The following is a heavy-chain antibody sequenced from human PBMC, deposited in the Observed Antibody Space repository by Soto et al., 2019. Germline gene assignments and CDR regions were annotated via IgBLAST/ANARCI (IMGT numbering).Heavy chain of an antibody. CDR2: ISYDGSNK. CDR3: AKLMRSVYGMDV. Sequence: PGGSMRLSCAASGFTFSSYGMHWVRQAPGKGLEWVAVISYDGSNKYYADSVKGRFTISRDNSKNTLYLQMNSLRAEDTAVYYCAKLMRSVYGMDVWGQGTTVTVSS. CDR1: GFTFSSYG. J-gene: IGHJ6*02. V-gene: IGHV3-30*18.